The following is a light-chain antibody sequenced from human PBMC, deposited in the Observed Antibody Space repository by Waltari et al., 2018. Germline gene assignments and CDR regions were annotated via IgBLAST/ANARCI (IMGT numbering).Light chain of an antibody. V-gene: IGKV1-5*03. J-gene: IGKJ1*01. CDR3: QQYHSYRT. CDR2: KAS. Sequence: DIQLTQSPSTLSASVGDRVTIACRASQSISSWLAWYQQKPGKARKLLIYKASSLESGVPSRFSGSGSGTEFTLTSSSLQPDDCATYYCQQYHSYRTFGQGTKVEIK. CDR1: QSISSW.